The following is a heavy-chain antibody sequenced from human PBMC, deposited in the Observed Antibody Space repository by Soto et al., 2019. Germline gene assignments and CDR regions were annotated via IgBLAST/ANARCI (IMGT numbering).Heavy chain of an antibody. D-gene: IGHD2-15*01. CDR3: ARHADAGSFHHWFEP. CDR1: GGTFSTNA. Sequence: QVQLVQSGAEVKKPGSSVKVSCKASGGTFSTNAIAWVRQAPGQGLEWMGGIIPIFGTANYAQKFQGRVTITGDESTSTAYMEMSSLKSEDTAVYYCARHADAGSFHHWFEPWGQGTLVTVSS. J-gene: IGHJ5*02. CDR2: IIPIFGTA. V-gene: IGHV1-69*01.